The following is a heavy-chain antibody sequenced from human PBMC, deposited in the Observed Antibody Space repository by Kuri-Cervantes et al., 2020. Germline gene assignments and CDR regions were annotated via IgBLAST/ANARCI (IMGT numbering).Heavy chain of an antibody. V-gene: IGHV3-30-3*01. D-gene: IGHD6-19*01. Sequence: GESLKISFAASGFTFSSYAMHWVRQAPGKGLEWVAVISYDGSNKYYADSVKGRFTISRDNSKNTLYLQMNSLRAEDTAVYYCARDRRYGSSGHEYFQHWGQGTLVTVSS. J-gene: IGHJ1*01. CDR2: ISYDGSNK. CDR1: GFTFSSYA. CDR3: ARDRRYGSSGHEYFQH.